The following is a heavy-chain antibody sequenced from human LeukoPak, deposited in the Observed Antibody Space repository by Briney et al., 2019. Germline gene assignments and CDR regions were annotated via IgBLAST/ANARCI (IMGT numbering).Heavy chain of an antibody. CDR1: GFTFDDYA. D-gene: IGHD3-22*01. V-gene: IGHV3-9*01. J-gene: IGHJ4*02. Sequence: PGGSLRLSCAASGFTFDDYAMHWVRQAPGKGLEWVSGISWNSGSIGYADSVKGRFTISRDNAKNSLYLQMNGLRAEDTVLYYCAMYYYDSSGYEMINYWGQGTLVTVSS. CDR2: ISWNSGSI. CDR3: AMYYYDSSGYEMINY.